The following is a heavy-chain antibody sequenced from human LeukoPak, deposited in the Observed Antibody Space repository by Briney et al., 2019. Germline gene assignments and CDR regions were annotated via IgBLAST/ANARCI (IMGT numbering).Heavy chain of an antibody. D-gene: IGHD1-26*01. CDR2: ISSSGSTI. J-gene: IGHJ4*02. CDR3: ARDLVVGATFFDY. V-gene: IGHV3-48*03. CDR1: GFTFSSYE. Sequence: GGSLRLSCAASGFTFSSYEMNWVRQAPGKGLEWVSYISSSGSTIYYADSVKGRFTISRDNAKNSLYLQMNSLRAEDTAVYYCARDLVVGATFFDYWGQGTLVTVSS.